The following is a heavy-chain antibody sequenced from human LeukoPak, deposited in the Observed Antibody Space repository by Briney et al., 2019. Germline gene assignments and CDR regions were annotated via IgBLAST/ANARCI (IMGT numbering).Heavy chain of an antibody. CDR3: ARAEGEGYCSSTSCSRGDWFDP. V-gene: IGHV1-8*01. D-gene: IGHD2-2*01. CDR2: MNPNSGNT. CDR1: GYTFTSYD. Sequence: ASVKVSCKASGYTFTSYDINWVRQATGQGLEWMGWMNPNSGNTGYAQKFQGRVTMTRNTSISTAYMELSSLRSGDTAVYYCARAEGEGYCSSTSCSRGDWFDPWGQGTLVTVSS. J-gene: IGHJ5*02.